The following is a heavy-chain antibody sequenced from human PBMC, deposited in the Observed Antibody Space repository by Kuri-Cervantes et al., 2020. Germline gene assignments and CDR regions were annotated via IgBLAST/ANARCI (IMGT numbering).Heavy chain of an antibody. CDR3: ARGRGYYGSGTMLQN. CDR1: GGSVSSGSYY. J-gene: IGHJ4*02. Sequence: GSLRLSCTVSGGSVSSGSYYWSWIRQPPGKGLEWIGYIYYSGSTNYNPSLKSRVTISVDTSKNQFSLKLSSVTAADTAVYYCARGRGYYGSGTMLQNWGQGTLVTVSS. V-gene: IGHV4-61*01. CDR2: IYYSGST. D-gene: IGHD3-10*01.